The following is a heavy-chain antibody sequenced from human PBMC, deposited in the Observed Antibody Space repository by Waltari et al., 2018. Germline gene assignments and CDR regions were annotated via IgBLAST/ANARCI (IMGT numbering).Heavy chain of an antibody. CDR3: ARHYDSSGYSYPY. CDR2: ISGTGDGT. J-gene: IGHJ4*02. CDR1: GFSFSSYA. D-gene: IGHD3-22*01. V-gene: IGHV3-23*01. Sequence: EVQLLESGGGLVQPGGSLRLSCAASGFSFSSYAMRWVRQAPGKGREWVSSISGTGDGTYYADSVKGRFTISKDNSKNTLFLQMNSLRAEDTAVYFCARHYDSSGYSYPYWGQGTLVTVSS.